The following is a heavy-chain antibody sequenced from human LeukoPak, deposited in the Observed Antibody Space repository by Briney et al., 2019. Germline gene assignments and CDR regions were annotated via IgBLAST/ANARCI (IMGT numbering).Heavy chain of an antibody. CDR3: ARSMDYGGNH. Sequence: SVKVSCKASGGTFSSYAISWVRQAPGQGLEWMGGIIPIFGTANYAQKFQGRVTITADESTCTAYMELSSLRSEDTAVYYCARSMDYGGNHWGQGTLVTVSS. D-gene: IGHD4-23*01. CDR1: GGTFSSYA. J-gene: IGHJ5*02. V-gene: IGHV1-69*01. CDR2: IIPIFGTA.